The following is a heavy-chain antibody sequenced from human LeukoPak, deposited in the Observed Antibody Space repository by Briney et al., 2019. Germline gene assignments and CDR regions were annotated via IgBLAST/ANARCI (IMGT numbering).Heavy chain of an antibody. Sequence: SGTLSLTCAVSGGSISSSNWWSWVRQPPGKGLEWIGEIYHSGSTNYNPSLKSRVTISVDKSKNQFSLKLSSVTAADTAVYYCARVKSAVAGTSAYDYWGQRTLVTVSS. CDR1: GGSISSSNW. V-gene: IGHV4-4*02. CDR3: ARVKSAVAGTSAYDY. J-gene: IGHJ4*02. CDR2: IYHSGST. D-gene: IGHD6-19*01.